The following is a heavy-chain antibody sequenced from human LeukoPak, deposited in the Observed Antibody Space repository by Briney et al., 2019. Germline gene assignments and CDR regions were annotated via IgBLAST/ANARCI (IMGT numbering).Heavy chain of an antibody. CDR2: INHSGST. CDR1: GGSFSGYY. V-gene: IGHV4-34*01. J-gene: IGHJ4*01. Sequence: PSETLSLTCAVYGGSFSGYYWSWIRQPPGKGLEWIGEINHSGSTNYNPSLKSRVTISVDTSKNQFSLRLTSVTAADTAVYYCARGNAGSYWGHGTLVTVS. CDR3: ARGNAGSY. D-gene: IGHD1-26*01.